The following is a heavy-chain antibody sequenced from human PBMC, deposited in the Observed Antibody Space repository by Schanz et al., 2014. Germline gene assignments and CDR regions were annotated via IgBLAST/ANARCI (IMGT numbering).Heavy chain of an antibody. V-gene: IGHV3-7*01. D-gene: IGHD3-3*01. CDR1: GFTFSTYW. CDR3: ARDKGGYYPFDY. Sequence: EVQLVESGGGLVQPGGSLRLSRAASGFTFSTYWMSWVRQAPGKGLEWVANIKQDESERSYVDSVKGRFTISRDNAKNSLYLQMNSLRAEDTAVYYCARDKGGYYPFDYWGQGTLVTVSS. J-gene: IGHJ4*02. CDR2: IKQDESER.